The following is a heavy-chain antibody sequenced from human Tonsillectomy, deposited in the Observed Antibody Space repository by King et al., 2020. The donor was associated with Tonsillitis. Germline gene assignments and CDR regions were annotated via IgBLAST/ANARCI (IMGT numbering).Heavy chain of an antibody. Sequence: VQLVESGGGVVQPGTSLRLSCAASGFTFSGYAMHWVRQAPGKGLEWVSIISYDGSKKYYADSVKGRFTISRDNSKNTLNLEMNSLRPEDTAVYFCARAGAPGEGSSWYSTPFWGQGTLVTVSS. CDR2: ISYDGSKK. J-gene: IGHJ4*02. CDR1: GFTFSGYA. V-gene: IGHV3-30*01. D-gene: IGHD6-13*01. CDR3: ARAGAPGEGSSWYSTPF.